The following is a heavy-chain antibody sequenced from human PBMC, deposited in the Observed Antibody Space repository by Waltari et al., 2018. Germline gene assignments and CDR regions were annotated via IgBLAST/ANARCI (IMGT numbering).Heavy chain of an antibody. Sequence: QVQLQQSGPGLVKPSQTLSLTCAISGDSVSSNSAAWNWIRQSPSRGLEGLGRTYYRSKWYNDYAVSVKSRITINPDTSKNQFSLQLNSVTPEDTAVYYCARDNGDYYDSSGYPYFDYWGQGTLVTVSS. CDR1: GDSVSSNSAA. V-gene: IGHV6-1*01. CDR3: ARDNGDYYDSSGYPYFDY. J-gene: IGHJ4*02. CDR2: TYYRSKWYN. D-gene: IGHD3-22*01.